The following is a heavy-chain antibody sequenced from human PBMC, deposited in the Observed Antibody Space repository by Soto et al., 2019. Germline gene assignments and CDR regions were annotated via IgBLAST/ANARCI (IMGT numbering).Heavy chain of an antibody. Sequence: EVDLVESGGGLAKPGGALRLSCTDSGFTFSSHTMNRVRQAPGKGLEWVSSISATGSDIYYGDSVMGRFTISRDNAKNSLYLQLNNLRVEDTAVYYCARGYDVVRVPVAIRVGYFDHWGQGTVVTVSS. D-gene: IGHD3-16*01. CDR3: ARGYDVVRVPVAIRVGYFDH. CDR1: GFTFSSHT. J-gene: IGHJ4*02. V-gene: IGHV3-21*01. CDR2: ISATGSDI.